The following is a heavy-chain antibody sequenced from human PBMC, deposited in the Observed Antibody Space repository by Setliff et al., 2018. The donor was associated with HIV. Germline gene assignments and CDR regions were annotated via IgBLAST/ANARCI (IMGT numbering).Heavy chain of an antibody. CDR2: IYYSGST. D-gene: IGHD3-16*01. CDR3: ARHAPYPPWAYYMDV. Sequence: SETLSLTCTVSGGSISSYYWSWIRQPPGKGLEWIGYIYYSGSTNYNPSLKSRVTISVDTSKNQFSLKLSSVTAADTAVYYCARHAPYPPWAYYMDVWGKGTTVTVSS. CDR1: GGSISSYY. V-gene: IGHV4-59*08. J-gene: IGHJ6*03.